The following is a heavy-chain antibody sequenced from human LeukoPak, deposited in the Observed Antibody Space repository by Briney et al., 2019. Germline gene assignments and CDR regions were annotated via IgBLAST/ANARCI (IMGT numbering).Heavy chain of an antibody. Sequence: KPSETLSLTCAVYGGSFSGYYWSWIRQPPGKGLEWIGEINHSGSTNYNPSLKSRVTISVDTFKNQFSLKLSSVTAADTAVYYCARGPMAGNAFDIWGQGTMVTVSS. D-gene: IGHD3-10*01. J-gene: IGHJ3*02. CDR1: GGSFSGYY. V-gene: IGHV4-34*01. CDR2: INHSGST. CDR3: ARGPMAGNAFDI.